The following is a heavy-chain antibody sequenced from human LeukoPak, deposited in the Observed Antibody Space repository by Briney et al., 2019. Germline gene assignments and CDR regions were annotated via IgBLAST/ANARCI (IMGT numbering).Heavy chain of an antibody. Sequence: ASVKVSCKASGGTFSSYAISWVRQAPGQGLEWMGRIIPIFGTANYAQKFQGRVTITTDESTSTAYMELSSLRSEDTAVYYCARSPGGIAAAGGDYWGQGTLVTVSS. CDR2: IIPIFGTA. J-gene: IGHJ4*02. CDR1: GGTFSSYA. D-gene: IGHD6-13*01. CDR3: ARSPGGIAAAGGDY. V-gene: IGHV1-69*05.